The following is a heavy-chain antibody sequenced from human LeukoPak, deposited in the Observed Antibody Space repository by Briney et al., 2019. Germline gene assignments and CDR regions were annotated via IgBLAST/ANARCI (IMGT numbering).Heavy chain of an antibody. D-gene: IGHD1-26*01. CDR3: ARGVGGSYWYFAL. J-gene: IGHJ2*01. Sequence: SETLSLTCAVYGGSFSGYYWSWIRQPPGKGLEWIGEINHSGSTNYNPSLKSRVTISVDTSKNQFSLKLSSVTAADTAVYYCARGVGGSYWYFALWGRGTLVSVSS. V-gene: IGHV4-34*01. CDR1: GGSFSGYY. CDR2: INHSGST.